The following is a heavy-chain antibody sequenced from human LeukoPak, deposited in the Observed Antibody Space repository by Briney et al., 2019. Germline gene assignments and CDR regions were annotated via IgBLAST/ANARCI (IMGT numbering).Heavy chain of an antibody. CDR1: GGSISSSSYY. Sequence: SETLSLTCTVSGGSISSSSYYWGWIRQPPGKGLEWIGSIYYSGSTYYNPSLKSRVTISVDTSKNQFSLKLSSVTAADTAVYYCASKPGIAVAGAPMDAFDIWGQGTMVTVSS. D-gene: IGHD6-19*01. J-gene: IGHJ3*02. V-gene: IGHV4-39*07. CDR2: IYYSGST. CDR3: ASKPGIAVAGAPMDAFDI.